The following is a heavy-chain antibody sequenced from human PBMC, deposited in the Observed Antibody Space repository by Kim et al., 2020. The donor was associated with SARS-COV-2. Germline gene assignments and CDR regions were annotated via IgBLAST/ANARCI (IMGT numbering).Heavy chain of an antibody. CDR2: VDKSDRGRLS. V-gene: IGHV3-23*01. CDR3: ATGHWLGA. J-gene: IGHJ5*02. D-gene: IGHD6-19*01. CDR1: GFTFSDYL. Sequence: GGSLRLSCAASGFTFSDYLMTWVRQPPGKGLEWVSTVDKSDRGRLSSYADSVKGRFTVSRDNSKNTLYLQLNSLRTEDTAIYYCATGHWLGAWGQGNLVTVSS.